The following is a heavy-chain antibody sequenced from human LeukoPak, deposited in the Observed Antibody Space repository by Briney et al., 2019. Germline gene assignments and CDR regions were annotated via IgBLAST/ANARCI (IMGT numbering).Heavy chain of an antibody. D-gene: IGHD3-22*01. Sequence: SQTLSLTCTVSGVSISSGGYYWSWIRQHPGKGLEWIGYIYYSGSTYYNPSLKSRVTISVDTSKNQFSLKLSSVTAADTAVYYCAKARDNREYYYDSSGYYYWGQGTLVTVSS. V-gene: IGHV4-31*03. J-gene: IGHJ4*02. CDR1: GVSISSGGYY. CDR3: AKARDNREYYYDSSGYYY. CDR2: IYYSGST.